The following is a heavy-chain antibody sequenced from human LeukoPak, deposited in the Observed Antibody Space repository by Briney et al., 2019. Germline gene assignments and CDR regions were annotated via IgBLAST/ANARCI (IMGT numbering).Heavy chain of an antibody. CDR1: GFTFSIYS. D-gene: IGHD5-18*01. Sequence: PGGSLRLSCAASGFTFSIYSMNWVRQAPGKGLEWVSSISSSSGYIYYADSVKGRFTISRDNAKNSLYLQMNSLRAEDTAVYYCARAGRYSYGFWYYFDYWGQGTLVTVSS. CDR2: ISSSSGYI. CDR3: ARAGRYSYGFWYYFDY. V-gene: IGHV3-21*01. J-gene: IGHJ4*02.